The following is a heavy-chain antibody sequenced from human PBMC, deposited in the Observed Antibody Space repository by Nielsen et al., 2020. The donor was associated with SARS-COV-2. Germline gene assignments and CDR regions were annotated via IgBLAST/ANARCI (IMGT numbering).Heavy chain of an antibody. CDR2: INAGNGNT. CDR1: GYTFTSYA. CDR3: ARDRITMIVVVITIYYYYYYMDV. D-gene: IGHD3-22*01. J-gene: IGHJ6*03. Sequence: ASVKVSCKASGYTFTSYAMHWVRQAPGQRLEWMGWINAGNGNTKYSQKFQGRVTITRDTSASTAYMELSSLRSEDTAVYYCARDRITMIVVVITIYYYYYYMDVWGKGTMVTVSS. V-gene: IGHV1-3*01.